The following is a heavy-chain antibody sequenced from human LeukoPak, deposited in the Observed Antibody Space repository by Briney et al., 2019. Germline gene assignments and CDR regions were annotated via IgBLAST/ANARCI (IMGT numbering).Heavy chain of an antibody. D-gene: IGHD3-10*01. CDR2: IFPGASET. J-gene: IGHJ6*03. V-gene: IGHV5-51*01. Sequence: GESLKISCEGFGYTFRRFWIGWVRQKPGKGLEWMGVIFPGASETRYSPSFQGQVTISVDESINTAYLQWSALKASDTAMYYCARHRIESLHPFSGHYYYMDVWGKGTMVTVSS. CDR1: GYTFRRFW. CDR3: ARHRIESLHPFSGHYYYMDV.